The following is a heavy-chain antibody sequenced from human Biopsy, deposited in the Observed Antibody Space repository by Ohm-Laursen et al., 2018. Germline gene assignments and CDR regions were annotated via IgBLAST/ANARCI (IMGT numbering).Heavy chain of an antibody. V-gene: IGHV4-59*11. J-gene: IGHJ1*01. CDR2: ISHTGYT. CDR3: ARGSNEYGGLYFPH. D-gene: IGHD4-23*01. CDR1: GGSFTGHY. Sequence: GTLSLTCSVSGGSFTGHYWTWIRQPPGKGLEWIGHISHTGYTSYKSPLKSQVTISLDTSRKHFSLRLTSLAAADTAVYYCARGSNEYGGLYFPHWGQGTLVTVSS.